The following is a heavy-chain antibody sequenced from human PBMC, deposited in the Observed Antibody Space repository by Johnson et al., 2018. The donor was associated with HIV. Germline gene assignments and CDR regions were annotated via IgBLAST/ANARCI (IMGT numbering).Heavy chain of an antibody. Sequence: VQLVESGGGVVRPGGSLRLSCTASGFTFDDYGMSWVRQAPGKGLEWVSYIYWNGGNTGYADSVKGRFTISRDNAKNSLYLQMNSLRAEDTALYYCQGDSGSYHGNDAFDIWGQGTMVTVSS. CDR3: QGDSGSYHGNDAFDI. CDR2: IYWNGGNT. V-gene: IGHV3-20*04. J-gene: IGHJ3*02. CDR1: GFTFDDYG. D-gene: IGHD1-26*01.